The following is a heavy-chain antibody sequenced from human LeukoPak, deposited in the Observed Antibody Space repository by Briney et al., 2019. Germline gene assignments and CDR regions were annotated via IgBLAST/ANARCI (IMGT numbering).Heavy chain of an antibody. V-gene: IGHV3-53*01. CDR2: IYSGSST. J-gene: IGHJ6*03. CDR3: ATRSIAAARRGAYYYYYMDV. D-gene: IGHD6-13*01. Sequence: PGGSLRLSCAASGFTVSSNYMSWVRQAPGKGLEWVSVIYSGSSTYYADSVKGRFTISRDNSKNTLYLQMNSLRAEDTAVYYCATRSIAAARRGAYYYYYMDVWGKGTTVTVSS. CDR1: GFTVSSNY.